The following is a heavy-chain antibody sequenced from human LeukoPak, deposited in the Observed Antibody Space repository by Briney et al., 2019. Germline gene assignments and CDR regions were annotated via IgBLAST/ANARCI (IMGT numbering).Heavy chain of an antibody. Sequence: GGSLRLSCAASGFTFSSYWMHWVRQGPGKGLVWVSRINSDGSSTSYADSVKGRFTISRDNAKNTLYLQMNSLRAEDTAVYYCARPNDLVVPAAMTRSEFDYWGQGTLVTVSS. CDR2: INSDGSST. D-gene: IGHD2-2*01. V-gene: IGHV3-74*01. CDR1: GFTFSSYW. J-gene: IGHJ4*02. CDR3: ARPNDLVVPAAMTRSEFDY.